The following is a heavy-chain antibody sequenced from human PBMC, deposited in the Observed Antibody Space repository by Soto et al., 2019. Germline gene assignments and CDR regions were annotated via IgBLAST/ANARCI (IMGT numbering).Heavy chain of an antibody. CDR2: ISGSGGST. J-gene: IGHJ4*02. Sequence: EVQLLESGGGLVQPGGSLRLSCAASGFTFSSYAMSWVRQAPGKGLEWVSAISGSGGSTYYADSVKGRFTISRDNSKNTLYLQMNSLTADDTAVYYCAKDWSYSSGWSHVDYWGQGTLFTFSS. CDR3: AKDWSYSSGWSHVDY. CDR1: GFTFSSYA. D-gene: IGHD6-19*01. V-gene: IGHV3-23*01.